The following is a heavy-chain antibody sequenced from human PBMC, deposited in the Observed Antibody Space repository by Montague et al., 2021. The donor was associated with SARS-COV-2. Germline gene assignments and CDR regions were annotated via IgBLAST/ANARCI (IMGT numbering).Heavy chain of an antibody. J-gene: IGHJ6*02. V-gene: IGHV4-59*01. Sequence: SETLSLTCSVSGGSMINNYWSWIRQPPGKGLKWMGYIYYTGSTDXXPSLESRATLSIDTSKNEFSLKLTSVTAADTAVYYCARGGGRLQYSYYYGMDVWAQGTTVTVSS. CDR1: GGSMINNY. CDR2: IYYTGST. D-gene: IGHD5-12*01. CDR3: ARGGGRLQYSYYYGMDV.